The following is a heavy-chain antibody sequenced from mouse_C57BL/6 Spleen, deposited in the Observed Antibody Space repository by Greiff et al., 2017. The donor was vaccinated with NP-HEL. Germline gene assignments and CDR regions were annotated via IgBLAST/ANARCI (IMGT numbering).Heavy chain of an antibody. J-gene: IGHJ1*03. Sequence: VQLQQSGAELVKPGASVKLSCKAPGYTFTEYTIHWVKQRSGQGLEWIGWFYPGSGSIKYNEKVKDKATLTADKSSITVYMKLSRLTSEDSAVDFCSRHEVQTGRWYFDVWGTGTTVTVSS. CDR3: SRHEVQTGRWYFDV. CDR2: FYPGSGSI. D-gene: IGHD4-1*01. CDR1: GYTFTEYT. V-gene: IGHV1-62-2*01.